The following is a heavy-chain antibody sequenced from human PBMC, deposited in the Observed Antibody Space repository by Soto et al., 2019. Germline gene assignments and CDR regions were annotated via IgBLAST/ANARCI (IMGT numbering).Heavy chain of an antibody. V-gene: IGHV3-23*01. J-gene: IGHJ6*02. CDR3: ARDSGGWYFSHYYYYGMDV. D-gene: IGHD6-19*01. Sequence: EVQLLESGGGLVQPGESLRLSCAASGFTFSNYAMSWVRQAPGKGLEWVSAISGSGVSTYYADSVKGRFTISRDNSKNTLYLQMNSLRAEDTAVYYCARDSGGWYFSHYYYYGMDVWGQGTTVTVSS. CDR1: GFTFSNYA. CDR2: ISGSGVST.